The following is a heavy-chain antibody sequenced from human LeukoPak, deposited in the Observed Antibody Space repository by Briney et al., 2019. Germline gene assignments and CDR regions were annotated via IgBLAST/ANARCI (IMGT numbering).Heavy chain of an antibody. CDR3: TRAGSSSPPYYYYYMDV. CDR2: IRSKAYGGTT. Sequence: GGSLRLSCTASGFTFGDYAMSWVRQAPGKGLEWVGFIRSKAYGGTTEYAASVKGRFTISRDDSKSIAYLQMNSLKTEDTAVYYCTRAGSSSPPYYYYYMDVWGQGTMVTVSS. J-gene: IGHJ6*03. D-gene: IGHD6-13*01. V-gene: IGHV3-49*04. CDR1: GFTFGDYA.